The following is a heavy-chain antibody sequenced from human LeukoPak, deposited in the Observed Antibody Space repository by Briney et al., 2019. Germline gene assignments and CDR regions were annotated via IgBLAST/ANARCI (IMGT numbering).Heavy chain of an antibody. D-gene: IGHD3-22*01. CDR3: AREGEGSSGYHASFDY. Sequence: PSETLSLTCTVSGGSISSYYWSWIRQPPGKGLEWIGYIYYSGSTNYNPSLKSRVTISVDTSKNQFSLKLSSMTAADTAVYYCAREGEGSSGYHASFDYWGQGTLVTVSS. V-gene: IGHV4-59*01. CDR1: GGSISSYY. J-gene: IGHJ4*02. CDR2: IYYSGST.